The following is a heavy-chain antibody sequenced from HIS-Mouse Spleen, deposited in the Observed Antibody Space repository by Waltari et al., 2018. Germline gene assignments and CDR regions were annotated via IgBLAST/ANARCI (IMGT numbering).Heavy chain of an antibody. J-gene: IGHJ4*02. CDR2: INHSGST. CDR1: GGSFSGYY. V-gene: IGHV4-34*01. Sequence: QVQLQQWGAGLLKPSETLSLTCAVYGGSFSGYYWSWIRQPQGRGLEWIGEINHSGSTNYNPSLKSRVTISVDTSKNQFSLKLSSVTAADTAVYYCARGWSRGTGDLYYFDYWGQGTLVTVSS. CDR3: ARGWSRGTGDLYYFDY. D-gene: IGHD7-27*01.